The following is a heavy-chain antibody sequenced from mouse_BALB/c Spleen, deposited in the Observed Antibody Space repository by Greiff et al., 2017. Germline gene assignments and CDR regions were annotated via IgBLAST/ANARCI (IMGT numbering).Heavy chain of an antibody. CDR3: ARGRGPDYFDY. J-gene: IGHJ2*01. Sequence: EVKLVESGGGLVKPGGSLKLSCAASGFTFSSYAMSWVRQTPEKRLEWVASISSGGSTYYPDSVKGRFTISRDNARNILYLQMSSLRSEDTAMYYCARGRGPDYFDYWGQGTTLTVSS. CDR2: ISSGGST. V-gene: IGHV5-6-5*01. CDR1: GFTFSSYA.